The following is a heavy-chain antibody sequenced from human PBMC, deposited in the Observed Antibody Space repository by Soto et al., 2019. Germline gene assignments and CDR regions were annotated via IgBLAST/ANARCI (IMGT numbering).Heavy chain of an antibody. D-gene: IGHD2-21*01. CDR3: ARRIPFGYGMDV. V-gene: IGHV3-64*01. CDR2: ITSNGGNT. Sequence: VSLGLSCAASGFTFSSYAMHWVRQAPGKGLEYVSGITSNGGNTDYASSVKGRFTISRDNSKNTLYLQMGSLRAEDMAVYYCARRIPFGYGMDVWGQGTTVTVSS. J-gene: IGHJ6*02. CDR1: GFTFSSYA.